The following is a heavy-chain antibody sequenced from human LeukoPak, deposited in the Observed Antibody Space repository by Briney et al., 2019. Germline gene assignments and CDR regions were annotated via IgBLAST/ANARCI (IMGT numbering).Heavy chain of an antibody. V-gene: IGHV4-61*02. CDR1: GDSISSGDYY. CDR3: ARDPSSGWYPWFDP. D-gene: IGHD6-19*01. CDR2: ISSSGST. J-gene: IGHJ5*02. Sequence: PSQTLSLTCTVSGDSISSGDYYWSWIRQPAGKGLEWIGRISSSGSTNYNPSLKSRVTISVDTSKNQFSLKLSSVTAADTAVYYCARDPSSGWYPWFDPWGQGTLVTVSS.